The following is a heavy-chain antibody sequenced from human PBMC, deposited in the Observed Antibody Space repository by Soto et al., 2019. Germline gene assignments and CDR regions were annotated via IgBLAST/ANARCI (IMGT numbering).Heavy chain of an antibody. CDR1: GGSVSSGSYY. CDR2: IYYSGST. Sequence: SETLSLTCTVSGGSVSSGSYYWSWIRQPPGKGLEWIGYIYYSGSTNYNPSLKSRVTISVDTSKNQFSLKLSSVTAADTAVYYCARDRAGTTDYWGQGTLVTVFS. CDR3: ARDRAGTTDY. J-gene: IGHJ4*02. D-gene: IGHD1-7*01. V-gene: IGHV4-61*01.